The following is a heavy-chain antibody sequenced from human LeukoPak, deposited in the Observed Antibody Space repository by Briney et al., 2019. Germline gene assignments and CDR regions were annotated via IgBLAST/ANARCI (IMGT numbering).Heavy chain of an antibody. Sequence: ASVKVSCKASGYTFTSYGLGWVRPAPGRGLEWMGWMHPDGGDTGYAPKFQGRVTMTRNTSITTAYMELSSLRPEDTAVYYCARHFGTGDNFDYWGQGTLLIVSS. CDR3: ARHFGTGDNFDY. CDR2: MHPDGGDT. V-gene: IGHV1-8*02. D-gene: IGHD1-1*01. J-gene: IGHJ4*02. CDR1: GYTFTSYG.